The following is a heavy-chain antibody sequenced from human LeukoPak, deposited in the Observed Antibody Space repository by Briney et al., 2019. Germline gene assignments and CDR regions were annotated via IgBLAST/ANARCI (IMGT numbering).Heavy chain of an antibody. Sequence: ASVKVSCKASGCTFTSYGISWVRQAPGQGLEWMGWISASNGNTNYAQKVQGRVTMTTDTSTSTAYMELRSLRSDDTAVYYCASGGEEQGCDYWGQGALVTVSS. V-gene: IGHV1-18*01. J-gene: IGHJ4*02. CDR2: ISASNGNT. CDR1: GCTFTSYG. CDR3: ASGGEEQGCDY. D-gene: IGHD1/OR15-1a*01.